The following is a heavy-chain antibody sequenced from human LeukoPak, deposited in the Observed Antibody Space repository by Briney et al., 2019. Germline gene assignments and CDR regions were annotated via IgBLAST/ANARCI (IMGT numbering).Heavy chain of an antibody. Sequence: APVKVSCKASGYTFTSYDINWVRQATGQGLEWMGWMNPNSVNTGYAQKFQGRVTMTRNTSISTAYMELNSLRSEATAVYYCARTLAAAAHYWGQGTLVTVSS. J-gene: IGHJ4*02. V-gene: IGHV1-8*01. CDR1: GYTFTSYD. CDR2: MNPNSVNT. D-gene: IGHD6-13*01. CDR3: ARTLAAAAHY.